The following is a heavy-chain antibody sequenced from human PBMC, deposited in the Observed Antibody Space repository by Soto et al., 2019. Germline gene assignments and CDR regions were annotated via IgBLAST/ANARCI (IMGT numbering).Heavy chain of an antibody. J-gene: IGHJ4*02. D-gene: IGHD3-22*01. V-gene: IGHV4-39*01. Sequence: QLQLQESGPGLVKPSETLSLTCTVSGGSITNSGYYWGWVRQPPGKGLEWIGSIFYSGSTHYKPSLQRRVTIYGDTSKNKFSLKLSSVTAADTAVYYCARTPDTSGYYFDYWGQGTLVTVSS. CDR3: ARTPDTSGYYFDY. CDR1: GGSITNSGYY. CDR2: IFYSGST.